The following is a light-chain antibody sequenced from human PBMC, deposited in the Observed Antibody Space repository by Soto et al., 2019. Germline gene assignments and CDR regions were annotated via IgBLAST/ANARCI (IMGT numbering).Light chain of an antibody. CDR2: ATS. J-gene: IGKJ4*01. Sequence: DIHMTQFPSSLSASVGDRFTITCRASQGISKCVAWYQQKPGKVPKLLIYATSTLQSEVPSRFSASGSGTDFTLTISSLQPEDVETYYCQKHNTDPLTFGGGTKVDIK. V-gene: IGKV1-27*01. CDR1: QGISKC. CDR3: QKHNTDPLT.